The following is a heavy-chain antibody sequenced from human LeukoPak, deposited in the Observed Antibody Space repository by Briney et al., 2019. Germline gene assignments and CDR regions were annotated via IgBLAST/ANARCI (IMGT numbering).Heavy chain of an antibody. CDR2: ISSNGGST. J-gene: IGHJ4*02. Sequence: PGGSLRLSCSVSGFTISSYAMHWVRQAPGKGLQYVSSISSNGGSTYYADSVKGRFTISRDNSRNTLFLQMSSLRGEDTAVYYCVKDRAFEYWGQGTLVTVSS. CDR1: GFTISSYA. D-gene: IGHD3-10*01. CDR3: VKDRAFEY. V-gene: IGHV3-64D*06.